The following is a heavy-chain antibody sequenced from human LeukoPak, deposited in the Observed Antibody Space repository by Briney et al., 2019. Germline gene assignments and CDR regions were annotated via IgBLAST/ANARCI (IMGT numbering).Heavy chain of an antibody. CDR3: ARVRGDIVVVPAGLYGMDV. D-gene: IGHD2-2*01. CDR2: ISYDGSNK. CDR1: GFTFSSYA. J-gene: IGHJ6*02. Sequence: GRSLRLSCAASGFTFSSYAMHWVRQAPGKGLEWVAVISYDGSNKYYADSVKGRFTISRENSKNTLYLQMNSLRAEDTAVYYCARVRGDIVVVPAGLYGMDVWGQGTTVTVSS. V-gene: IGHV3-30-3*01.